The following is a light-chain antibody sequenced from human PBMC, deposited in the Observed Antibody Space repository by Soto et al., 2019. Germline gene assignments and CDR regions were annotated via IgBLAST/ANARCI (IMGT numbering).Light chain of an antibody. CDR1: QSVSSSY. V-gene: IGKV3-20*01. Sequence: ESVLTQSPGTLSLSPGERATLSCRASQSVSSSYLAWYQQKPGQAPRLLIYGASSRATGIPDRFSGSGSGTDFTLTISRLEPEDFAVYYFQQYGSSPLTFGGGTKVEIK. CDR2: GAS. CDR3: QQYGSSPLT. J-gene: IGKJ4*01.